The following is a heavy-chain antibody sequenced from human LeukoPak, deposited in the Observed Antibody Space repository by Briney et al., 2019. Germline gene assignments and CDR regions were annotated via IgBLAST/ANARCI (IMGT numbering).Heavy chain of an antibody. V-gene: IGHV3-23*01. CDR2: ISGSGGST. CDR1: VFTFSSYS. CDR3: ARESHDSSGYPFDY. D-gene: IGHD3-22*01. Sequence: GGSLRLSCAASVFTFSSYSMSWVRQAPWKGLEWVSAISGSGGSTYYADSVKGRFTISRDNSKNTLYLQMNSLRAEDTAVYYCARESHDSSGYPFDYWGQGTLVTVSS. J-gene: IGHJ4*02.